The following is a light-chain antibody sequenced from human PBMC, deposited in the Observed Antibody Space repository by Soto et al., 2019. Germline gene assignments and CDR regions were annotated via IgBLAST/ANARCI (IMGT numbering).Light chain of an antibody. V-gene: IGLV1-40*01. CDR3: QSYDISLSAVV. CDR1: SSNIGARYD. CDR2: GNN. J-gene: IGLJ2*01. Sequence: QSALTQPPSVSGAPGQRVTISCTGSSSNIGARYDVHWYQQLPGTAPKLLIYGNNNRPSGVPDRFSGSKSGSSASLAITGLQAEDDADYYCQSYDISLSAVVFGGGPKLTVL.